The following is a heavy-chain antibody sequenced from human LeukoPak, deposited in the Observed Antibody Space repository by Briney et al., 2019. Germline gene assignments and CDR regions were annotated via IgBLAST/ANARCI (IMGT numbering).Heavy chain of an antibody. V-gene: IGHV4-38-2*01. CDR1: GYSISSGYY. CDR2: INHSGST. CDR3: ARGPRAYGSGSYDAKGDY. Sequence: SSETLSLTCAVSGYSISSGYYWGWIRQPPGKGLEWIGEINHSGSTNYNPSLKSRVTISVDTSKNQFSLKLSSVTAADTAVYYCARGPRAYGSGSYDAKGDYWGQGTLVTVSS. J-gene: IGHJ4*02. D-gene: IGHD3-10*01.